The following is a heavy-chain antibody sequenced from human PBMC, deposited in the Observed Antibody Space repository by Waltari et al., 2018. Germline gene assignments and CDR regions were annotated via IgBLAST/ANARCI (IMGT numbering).Heavy chain of an antibody. V-gene: IGHV4-39*07. CDR2: IYYSGST. CDR3: ARDMRSSSWYRDGAFDI. Sequence: QLQLQESGPGLVKPSETLSLPCTVSGGSISSSSYYWGWIRQPPGKGLEWIGSIYYSGSTYYNPSLKSRVTISVDTSKNQFSLKLSSVTAADTAVYYCARDMRSSSWYRDGAFDIWGQGTMVTVSS. D-gene: IGHD6-13*01. J-gene: IGHJ3*02. CDR1: GGSISSSSYY.